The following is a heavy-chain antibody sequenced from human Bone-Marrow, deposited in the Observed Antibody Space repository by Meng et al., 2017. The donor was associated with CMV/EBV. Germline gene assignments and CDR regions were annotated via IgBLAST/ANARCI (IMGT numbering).Heavy chain of an antibody. Sequence: QQPRRAPTPVSVSALHTLPLTCTFARCSISSSSYYWGCIHQPPGKGLEWIGSIYYSGSTYYNPSLKSRVTISVDTSKNQFSLKLSSVTAADTAVYYCAREIGPLLKRFDPWGQGTLVTVSS. D-gene: IGHD1-26*01. CDR3: AREIGPLLKRFDP. CDR1: RCSISSSSYY. J-gene: IGHJ5*02. V-gene: IGHV4-39*07. CDR2: IYYSGST.